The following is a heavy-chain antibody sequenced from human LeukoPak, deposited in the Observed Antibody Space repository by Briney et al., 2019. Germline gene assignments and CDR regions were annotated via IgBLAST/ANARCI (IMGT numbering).Heavy chain of an antibody. J-gene: IGHJ3*01. D-gene: IGHD1-1*01. Sequence: GSSVTVTFKCSGYTFTNYVCSWVGQPAGQGLEGMGGVSSNYGSKNKVQKLQGRVTMTTDTYTNKAYMELRSLRSDDTAVYCCGRDFYHSGTNWYDVFDVWGQGTMVTVSS. CDR2: VSSNYGSK. V-gene: IGHV1-18*01. CDR3: GRDFYHSGTNWYDVFDV. CDR1: GYTFTNYV.